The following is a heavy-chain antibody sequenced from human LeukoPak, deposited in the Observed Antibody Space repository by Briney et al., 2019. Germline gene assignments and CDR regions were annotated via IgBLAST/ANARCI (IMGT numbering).Heavy chain of an antibody. D-gene: IGHD3-22*01. CDR2: ISAYNGNT. CDR1: GYTFTSYG. Sequence: GASVKVSCKASGYTFTSYGISWVRQAPGQVLEWMGWISAYNGNTNYAQKLQGRVTMTTDTSTSTAYMELRSLRSDDAAVYYCARGRQGYYDSSGYLPQSYWGQGTLVTVSS. J-gene: IGHJ4*02. CDR3: ARGRQGYYDSSGYLPQSY. V-gene: IGHV1-18*01.